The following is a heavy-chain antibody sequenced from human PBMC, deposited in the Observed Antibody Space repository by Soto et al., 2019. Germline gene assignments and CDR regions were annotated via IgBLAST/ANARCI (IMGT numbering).Heavy chain of an antibody. V-gene: IGHV1-69*08. CDR3: AKDYGGKDGDY. CDR2: IIPILGIA. CDR1: GGTFSSYT. J-gene: IGHJ4*02. D-gene: IGHD4-17*01. Sequence: QVQLVQSGAEVKKPGSSVKVSCKASGGTFSSYTISWVRQAPGQGLEWMGRIIPILGIANYAQEFQGRVTITADKAPSTAYMELSSLRSEDTAVYYCAKDYGGKDGDYWGQGTLVTVSS.